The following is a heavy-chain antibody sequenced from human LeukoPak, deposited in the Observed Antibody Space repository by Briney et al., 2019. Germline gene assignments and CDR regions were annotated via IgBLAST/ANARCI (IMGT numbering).Heavy chain of an antibody. CDR2: IYPGDSDT. V-gene: IGHV5-51*01. J-gene: IGHJ5*02. D-gene: IGHD2-21*02. CDR3: ARHSCGGDCYANWFDP. CDR1: GYSFTSYW. Sequence: GESLKISFKGSGYSFTSYWIGWVRQMPGKNLEWMGIIYPGDSDTRYSPSFQGQVTISADKSISTAYLQWSSLKASDTAMYYCARHSCGGDCYANWFDPWGQGTLVTVSS.